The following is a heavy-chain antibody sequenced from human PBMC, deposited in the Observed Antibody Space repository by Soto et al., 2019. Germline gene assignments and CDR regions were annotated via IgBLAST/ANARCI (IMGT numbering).Heavy chain of an antibody. CDR2: IDPSDSRT. CDR3: ARLRPGYADYIFHY. CDR1: GYSFTSFW. V-gene: IGHV5-10-1*01. D-gene: IGHD4-17*01. J-gene: IGHJ4*02. Sequence: PGESLKISCKGSGYSFTSFWISWVRQMPGKGLEWLGRIDPSDSRTNYNPSFQGHVTISADRSTSTAFLQWSSLEASDTAMYYCARLRPGYADYIFHYWGQGTLVTVSS.